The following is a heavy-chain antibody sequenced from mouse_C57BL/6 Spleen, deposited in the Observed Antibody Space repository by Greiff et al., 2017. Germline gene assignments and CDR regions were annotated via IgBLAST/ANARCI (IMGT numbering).Heavy chain of an antibody. CDR1: GYSFTGYY. CDR2: INPSTGGT. CDR3: ARSLITTADFDY. Sequence: EVKLQESGPELVKPGASVKISCKASGYSFTGYYMNWVKQSPEKSLEWIGEINPSTGGTTYNQKFKAKATLTVDKSSSTAYMQLKSLSSEDSAVYYCARSLITTADFDYWGQGTTLTVSS. J-gene: IGHJ2*01. V-gene: IGHV1-42*01. D-gene: IGHD1-1*01.